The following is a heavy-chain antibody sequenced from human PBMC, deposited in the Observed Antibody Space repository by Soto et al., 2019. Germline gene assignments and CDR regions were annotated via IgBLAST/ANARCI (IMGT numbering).Heavy chain of an antibody. CDR3: ARVDILTGYTYFDY. V-gene: IGHV4-59*01. J-gene: IGHJ4*02. CDR2: IYYSGST. CDR1: GGSISSYY. Sequence: SETLSLTCTVSGGSISSYYWSWIRQPPGKGLEWIGYIYYSGSTNYNPSLKSRVTISVDTSKNQFSLKLSSVTAADTAVYYCARVDILTGYTYFDYWGQGTLVTVSS. D-gene: IGHD3-9*01.